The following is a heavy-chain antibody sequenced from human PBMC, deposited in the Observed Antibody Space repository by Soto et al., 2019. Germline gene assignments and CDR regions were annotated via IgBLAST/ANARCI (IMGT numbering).Heavy chain of an antibody. CDR1: GASIRSSSDY. J-gene: IGHJ4*02. CDR3: AMYYYGSGRISDYFFDY. V-gene: IGHV4-39*01. D-gene: IGHD3-10*01. Sequence: PSETLSLTCTVSGASIRSSSDYWGWIRQPPGKGLEWIGNIYYSGSTYNNPSLKSRVTVSVDTSKNQFSLKLSSVTAADTAVYYCAMYYYGSGRISDYFFDYWGQGTLVTVSS. CDR2: IYYSGST.